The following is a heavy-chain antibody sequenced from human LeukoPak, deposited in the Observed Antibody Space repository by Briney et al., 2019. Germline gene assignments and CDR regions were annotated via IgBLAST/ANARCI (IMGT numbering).Heavy chain of an antibody. V-gene: IGHV3-13*01. Sequence: GGSLRLSCAASGFPFSSYDMHWARQATGKGLEWVSAIGTAGDTYYPGSVKGRFTISRENAKNSLYLQMNSLRAGDTAVYYCARAALDCSSTSCYNYFDLWGRGTLVTVSS. D-gene: IGHD2-2*02. CDR2: IGTAGDT. CDR1: GFPFSSYD. CDR3: ARAALDCSSTSCYNYFDL. J-gene: IGHJ2*01.